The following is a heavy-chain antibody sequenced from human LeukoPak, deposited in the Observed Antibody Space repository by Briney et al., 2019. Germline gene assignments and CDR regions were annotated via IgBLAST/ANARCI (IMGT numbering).Heavy chain of an antibody. J-gene: IGHJ5*02. V-gene: IGHV1-8*02. CDR2: VNPNNGDA. D-gene: IGHD3-22*01. Sequence: GASVKVSCKASGYSFTNYDINWVRQAAGQGLEWMGWVNPNNGDAGFSQKFQGRVTLTSNTSLTTAYMELTSLTSEDTAVYYCARAQSMIVGGRRTNWFDPWGQGTLVTVSS. CDR1: GYSFTNYD. CDR3: ARAQSMIVGGRRTNWFDP.